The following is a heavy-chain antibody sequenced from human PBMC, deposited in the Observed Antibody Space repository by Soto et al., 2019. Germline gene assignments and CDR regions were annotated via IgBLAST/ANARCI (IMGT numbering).Heavy chain of an antibody. V-gene: IGHV2-5*02. Sequence: ITLKESGPTLVKPTQTLTLTCTFSGFSLNSNGEGVGWIRQPPGKALEWLALIYWDDDKRYSSSLKTTLAITKETSNNQVVLTMTNMDPVDTGTYYCAHRQARGYGSGTYYPYFDFWGQGTVVTVSS. CDR3: AHRQARGYGSGTYYPYFDF. D-gene: IGHD3-10*01. CDR2: IYWDDDK. J-gene: IGHJ4*02. CDR1: GFSLNSNGEG.